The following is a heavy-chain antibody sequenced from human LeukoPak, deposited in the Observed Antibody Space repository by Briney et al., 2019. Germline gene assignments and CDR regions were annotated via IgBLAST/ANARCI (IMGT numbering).Heavy chain of an antibody. D-gene: IGHD6-13*01. CDR1: GYTFTSYG. Sequence: ASVEVSCKASGYTFTSYGISWVRQAPGQGLEWMGWISAYNGNTNYAQKLQGRVTMTTDTSTSTAYMELRSLRSDDTAVYYCARGPPPIAAADFDYWGQGTLVTVSS. CDR2: ISAYNGNT. V-gene: IGHV1-18*01. J-gene: IGHJ4*02. CDR3: ARGPPPIAAADFDY.